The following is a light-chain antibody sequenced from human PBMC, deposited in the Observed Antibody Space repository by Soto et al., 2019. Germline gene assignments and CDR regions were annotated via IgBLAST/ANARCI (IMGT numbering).Light chain of an antibody. J-gene: IGLJ2*01. CDR2: STN. CDR3: VLYMGSGISV. CDR1: SGAVSTNYH. V-gene: IGLV8-61*01. Sequence: QTVVTQEPSVSVSPGGTVTLTCGLSSGAVSTNYHPIWYQQPPGQAPRTLIYSTNTRSSGVPDRFSGSILGNKAALTITGAQADDECDYYCVLYMGSGISVFGGGTKVTVL.